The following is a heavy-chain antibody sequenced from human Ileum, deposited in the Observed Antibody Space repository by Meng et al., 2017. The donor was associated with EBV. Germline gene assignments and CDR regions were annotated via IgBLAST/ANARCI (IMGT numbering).Heavy chain of an antibody. V-gene: IGHV4-30-2*01. CDR3: ASAYDYGDYEAFAY. CDR2: IYHTGIA. J-gene: IGHJ4*02. CDR1: GGSIRSDS. Sequence: LHLQRSGPGLLRPSEPLSRTCAVSGGSIRSDSWTWIRQPPGKGLEWMRYIYHTGIAYYNASLKSRVTMSVDTSKNQFSLTLTSVTAADTAMYYCASAYDYGDYEAFAYWGPGSLVTVSS. D-gene: IGHD4-17*01.